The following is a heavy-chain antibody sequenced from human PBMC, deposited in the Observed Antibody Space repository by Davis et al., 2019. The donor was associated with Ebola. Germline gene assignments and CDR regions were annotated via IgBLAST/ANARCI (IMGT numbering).Heavy chain of an antibody. Sequence: PGGSLRLSCALFGLTFDDYSMHWVRQAPGKGLEWVSGISWNSGSVLHADSVKGRFTISRDNAKNSLYLQMNSLRVEETGVYYCARFSRGELENYWGQGTLVTVSS. CDR1: GLTFDDYS. CDR3: ARFSRGELENY. J-gene: IGHJ4*02. V-gene: IGHV3-9*01. D-gene: IGHD3-10*01. CDR2: ISWNSGSV.